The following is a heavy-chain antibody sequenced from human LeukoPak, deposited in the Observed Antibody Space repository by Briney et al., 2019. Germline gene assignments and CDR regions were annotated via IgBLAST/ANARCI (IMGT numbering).Heavy chain of an antibody. D-gene: IGHD6-19*01. Sequence: PGGSLRLSCAASGFTFSSYSMNWVRQAPGKGLEWVSSISSSSSYIYYADSVKGRFTISRDNSKNTLYLQMNSLRAEDTALYYCAKDAQGLVRGGIYFDFWGQGSLVTVSS. CDR2: ISSSSSYI. V-gene: IGHV3-21*04. CDR1: GFTFSSYS. CDR3: AKDAQGLVRGGIYFDF. J-gene: IGHJ4*02.